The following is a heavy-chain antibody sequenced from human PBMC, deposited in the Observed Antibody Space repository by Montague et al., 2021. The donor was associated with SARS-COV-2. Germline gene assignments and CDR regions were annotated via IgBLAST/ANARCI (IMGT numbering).Heavy chain of an antibody. CDR1: GVSFSDHF. CDR3: ARVNYGEVDY. CDR2: INHSATT. J-gene: IGHJ4*02. V-gene: IGHV4-34*01. Sequence: SETLSLTCAVYGVSFSDHFWCWICQPPGKGLELIWEINHSATTTYSPSLRFRVSMSIDTSKNQFSLPLRPLTAADAAAYYCARVNYGEVDYWGPGTLVTVSS. D-gene: IGHD4-17*01.